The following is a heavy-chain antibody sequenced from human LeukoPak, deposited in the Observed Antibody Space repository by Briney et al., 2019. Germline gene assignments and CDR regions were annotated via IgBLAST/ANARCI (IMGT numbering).Heavy chain of an antibody. Sequence: GGSLRLSCAASGFTFSSYGMHWIRQAPGKGLEWVAVIWYDGSNKYYADSVKGRFTISRDNARNSLYLQMNSLSAEDTAAYYCARWRPPYGYSYGYNDYWGQGTPVTVSS. D-gene: IGHD5-18*01. J-gene: IGHJ4*02. CDR1: GFTFSSYG. CDR3: ARWRPPYGYSYGYNDY. V-gene: IGHV3-33*01. CDR2: IWYDGSNK.